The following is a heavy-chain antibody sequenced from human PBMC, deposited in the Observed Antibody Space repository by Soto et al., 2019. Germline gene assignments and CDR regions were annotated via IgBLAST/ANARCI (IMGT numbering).Heavy chain of an antibody. D-gene: IGHD3-9*01. CDR2: LYYSGSS. J-gene: IGHJ5*02. CDR3: ASHDSLTIP. Sequence: SETLSLTCTVSGGSISDYYWGWIRQPPGKGLELIGYLYYSGSSNYNPSLKSRVTISVDTSKNQFSLKLSFVTAADTAVYYCASHDSLTIPWGQGTLVTVSS. V-gene: IGHV4-59*08. CDR1: GGSISDYY.